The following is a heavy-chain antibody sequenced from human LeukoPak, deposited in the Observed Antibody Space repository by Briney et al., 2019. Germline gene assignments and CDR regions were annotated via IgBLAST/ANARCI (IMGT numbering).Heavy chain of an antibody. Sequence: GGSLRLSCAASGFTFSTYWMSWVRQAPGKGLEWVANIKQDGSEKHYVDSVKGRFTISRDNAKNSLYLQMHSLRAEDTAVYYCARAGFYSSGDAFDIWGQGTMVTVSS. CDR1: GFTFSTYW. V-gene: IGHV3-7*05. D-gene: IGHD6-19*01. CDR2: IKQDGSEK. CDR3: ARAGFYSSGDAFDI. J-gene: IGHJ3*02.